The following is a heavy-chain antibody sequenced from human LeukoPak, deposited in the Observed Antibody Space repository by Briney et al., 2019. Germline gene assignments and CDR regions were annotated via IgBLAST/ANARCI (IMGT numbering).Heavy chain of an antibody. J-gene: IGHJ4*02. CDR3: ACAARGHCNSATCYFNY. CDR2: IRYDGSNE. CDR1: GFTFTSYG. V-gene: IGHV3-30*02. Sequence: QPGGSLRLSCATSGFTFTSYGMHWVRQAPGKGLEWVAFIRYDGSNEYYADSVKGRFTISRDNSRTTLYLQMNSLRVEDTAVYSCACAARGHCNSATCYFNYWGQGALVTVSS. D-gene: IGHD2-2*01.